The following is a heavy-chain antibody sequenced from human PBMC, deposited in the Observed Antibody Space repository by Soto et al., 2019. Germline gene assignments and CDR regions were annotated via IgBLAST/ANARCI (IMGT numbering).Heavy chain of an antibody. V-gene: IGHV1-69*06. D-gene: IGHD3-22*01. J-gene: IGHJ6*02. CDR3: ARVERITMIVVDAGDYYYGMDV. CDR1: GGTFSSYA. Sequence: SVKVSCKASGGTFSSYAISWVRQAPGQGLEWMGGIIPIFGTANYAQKFQGRVTITADKSTSTAYMELSSLRSEDTAVYYCARVERITMIVVDAGDYYYGMDVWGQGTTVTVSS. CDR2: IIPIFGTA.